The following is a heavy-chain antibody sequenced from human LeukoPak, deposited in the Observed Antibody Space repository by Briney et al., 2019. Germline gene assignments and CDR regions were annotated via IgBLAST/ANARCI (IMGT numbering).Heavy chain of an antibody. V-gene: IGHV4-39*07. CDR2: IYYSGST. CDR1: GGSISSYY. D-gene: IGHD3/OR15-3a*01. J-gene: IGHJ5*02. Sequence: SETLSLTCTVSGGSISSYYWGWIRQPPGKGLEWIGSIYYSGSTYYNPSLKSRVTISVDTSKNQFSLKLSSVTAADTAVYYCAREDGGLVDPWGQGTLVTVSS. CDR3: AREDGGLVDP.